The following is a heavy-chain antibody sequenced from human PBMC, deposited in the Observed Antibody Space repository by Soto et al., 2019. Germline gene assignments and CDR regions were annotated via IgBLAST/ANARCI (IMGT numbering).Heavy chain of an antibody. CDR3: ASGVYNWNDPPPYYFDY. Sequence: QVQLVESGGGVVQPGRSLRLSCAASGFTFSSYAMHWVRQAPGKGLEWVAVISYDGSNKYYADSVKGRFTISRDNSKNTLYLQMNSLRAEDTAVYYCASGVYNWNDPPPYYFDYWGQGTLVTVSS. D-gene: IGHD1-20*01. CDR2: ISYDGSNK. J-gene: IGHJ4*02. V-gene: IGHV3-30-3*01. CDR1: GFTFSSYA.